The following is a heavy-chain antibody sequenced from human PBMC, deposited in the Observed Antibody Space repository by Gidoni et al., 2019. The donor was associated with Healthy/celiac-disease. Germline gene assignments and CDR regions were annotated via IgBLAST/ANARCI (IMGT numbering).Heavy chain of an antibody. CDR3: AKDKNYYDSSPTDY. J-gene: IGHJ4*02. V-gene: IGHV3-23*01. Sequence: EVQLLESGGGLVQPGGSLRLSCAASGFTFSSYAMSWVRQAPEKGLEWVSAISGSGGSTYYADSVKGRFTISRDNSKNTLYLQMNSLRAEDTAVYYCAKDKNYYDSSPTDYWGQGTLVTVSS. CDR2: ISGSGGST. D-gene: IGHD3-22*01. CDR1: GFTFSSYA.